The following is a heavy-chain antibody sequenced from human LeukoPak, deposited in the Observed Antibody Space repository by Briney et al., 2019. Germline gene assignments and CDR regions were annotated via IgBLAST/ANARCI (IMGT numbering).Heavy chain of an antibody. CDR3: ATDGAAAGTLSY. V-gene: IGHV4-39*01. Sequence: SETLSLTCTASGGSISSSSYYWGWIRQPPGKGLEWIGSIYYSGSTYYNPSLKSRVTISVDTSKNQFSLKLSSVTAADTAVYYCATDGAAAGTLSYWGQGTLVTVSS. J-gene: IGHJ4*02. CDR2: IYYSGST. CDR1: GGSISSSSYY. D-gene: IGHD6-13*01.